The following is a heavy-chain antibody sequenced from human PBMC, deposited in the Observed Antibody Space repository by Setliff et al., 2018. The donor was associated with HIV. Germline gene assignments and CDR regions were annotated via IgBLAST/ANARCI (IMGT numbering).Heavy chain of an antibody. V-gene: IGHV1-18*01. CDR1: GYTFTSYG. CDR2: ISAYNGNT. D-gene: IGHD3-22*01. J-gene: IGHJ3*02. Sequence: ASVKVSCKASGYTFTSYGISWVRQAPGQGLEWMGWISAYNGNTNYAQKLQGRVTMTTDTSTSTAYMELRSLRSDDTAVYYCARMIVLSASSPPNAFDIWGQGTMVTVS. CDR3: ARMIVLSASSPPNAFDI.